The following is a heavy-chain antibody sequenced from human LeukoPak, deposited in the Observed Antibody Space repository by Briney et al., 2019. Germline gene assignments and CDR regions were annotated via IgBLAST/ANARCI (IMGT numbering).Heavy chain of an antibody. CDR3: ARSGVDTAMATHYYYGMDV. V-gene: IGHV5-51*01. D-gene: IGHD5-18*01. CDR2: IYPGDSDT. J-gene: IGHJ6*04. Sequence: EESLKISCKGSGYSFTSYWIGWVRQMPGKGLEWMGIIYPGDSDTRYSPSFQGQVTISADKSISTAYLQWSSLKASDTAMYYCARSGVDTAMATHYYYGMDVWGKGTTVTVSS. CDR1: GYSFTSYW.